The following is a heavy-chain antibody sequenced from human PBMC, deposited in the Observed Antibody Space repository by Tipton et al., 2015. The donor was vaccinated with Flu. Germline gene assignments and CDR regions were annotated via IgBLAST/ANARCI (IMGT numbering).Heavy chain of an antibody. Sequence: TLSLTCTVSGGSLNSYYWSWFRQPPGEGMEWIAYIHNSGTTTYNPSLKSRVTLSVDTSKNHFSLNLNSVTTADTAIYYCARMGLPENYFDLSGQGRLVTVSS. CDR3: ARMGLPENYFDL. CDR1: GGSLNSYY. J-gene: IGHJ4*02. D-gene: IGHD3-16*01. CDR2: IHNSGTT. V-gene: IGHV4-59*01.